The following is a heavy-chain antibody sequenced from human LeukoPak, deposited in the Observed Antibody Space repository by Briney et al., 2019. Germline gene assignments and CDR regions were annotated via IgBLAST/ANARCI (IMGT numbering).Heavy chain of an antibody. Sequence: SETLSLTCTVSGGSISSYYWSWIRQPPVKGLEWIGYIYYSGSTNYNPSLKSRVTISVDTSKNQFSLKLSSVTAADTAVYYCARGRIVAAPGLAQHWGQGTLVTVSS. J-gene: IGHJ1*01. V-gene: IGHV4-59*12. D-gene: IGHD6-13*01. CDR2: IYYSGST. CDR1: GGSISSYY. CDR3: ARGRIVAAPGLAQH.